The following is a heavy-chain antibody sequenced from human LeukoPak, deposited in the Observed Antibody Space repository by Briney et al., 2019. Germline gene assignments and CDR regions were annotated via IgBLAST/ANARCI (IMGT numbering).Heavy chain of an antibody. CDR2: IYPGDSDT. Sequence: GESLKISCKGSGYSFTSYWIGWVRQMPGKGLEWMGIIYPGDSDTRYSPSFQGQVTISADKSISTAYLQWSSLKASDTAMYYCALSYDGSGSYWYFDYWGQGTLVTVSS. CDR3: ALSYDGSGSYWYFDY. D-gene: IGHD3-10*01. CDR1: GYSFTSYW. V-gene: IGHV5-51*01. J-gene: IGHJ4*02.